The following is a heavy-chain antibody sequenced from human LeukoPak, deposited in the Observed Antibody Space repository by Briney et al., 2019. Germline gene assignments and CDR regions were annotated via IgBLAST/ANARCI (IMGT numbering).Heavy chain of an antibody. D-gene: IGHD6-6*01. V-gene: IGHV1-69*17. CDR1: GCTFSSYA. Sequence: SVKVSCKASGCTFSSYAISWVRQAPGKGLEWMGGIIPICGIPNYAHRFQGRFTITADKSASTAYMELSSLRSEDTAVYYCAWSSGRRRRYFDYWGQGTLVTVSS. CDR3: AWSSGRRRRYFDY. CDR2: IIPICGIP. J-gene: IGHJ4*02.